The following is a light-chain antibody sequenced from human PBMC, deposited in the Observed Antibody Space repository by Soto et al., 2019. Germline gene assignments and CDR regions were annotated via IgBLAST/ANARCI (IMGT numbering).Light chain of an antibody. J-gene: IGLJ2*01. Sequence: QAVVTQPPSASGTPGQRITISCSGSSSNIGSSYIYWYQQLPGTAPKLLIYRNIQRPSGVPDRFSGSKSGTSASLAISGLRSEDEADYYCATWDDSLGGVLFGGGTKLTVL. V-gene: IGLV1-47*01. CDR3: ATWDDSLGGVL. CDR2: RNI. CDR1: SSNIGSSY.